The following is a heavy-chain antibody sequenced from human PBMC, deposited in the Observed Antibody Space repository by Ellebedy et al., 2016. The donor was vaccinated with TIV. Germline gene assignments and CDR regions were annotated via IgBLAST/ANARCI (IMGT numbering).Heavy chain of an antibody. Sequence: GESLKISCAASGFIFSSYAMSWVRQAPGQGLEWVSAISGSDGSTSYADSVKGRFTISRDNSKNTLYLQMNSLRAEDTAVYYCAKLYPAQQEMSSGCYYDYWGQGTLVTVSS. CDR1: GFIFSSYA. J-gene: IGHJ4*02. CDR2: ISGSDGST. D-gene: IGHD5-24*01. V-gene: IGHV3-23*01. CDR3: AKLYPAQQEMSSGCYYDY.